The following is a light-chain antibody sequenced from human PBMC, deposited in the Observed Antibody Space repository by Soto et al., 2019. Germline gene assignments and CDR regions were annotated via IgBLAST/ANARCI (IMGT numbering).Light chain of an antibody. CDR2: GAS. V-gene: IGKV3D-20*02. CDR3: QQRSNWIT. CDR1: QSVSSNY. J-gene: IGKJ5*01. Sequence: EIVCTQSPDTLSLSPGERATLSCRASQSVSSNYLAWYKQIPCPAPRPLIYGASSRVPGIPDRFSGSGSGTDFTLTISRLEPEDFAVYYCQQRSNWITFGQGTRLEIK.